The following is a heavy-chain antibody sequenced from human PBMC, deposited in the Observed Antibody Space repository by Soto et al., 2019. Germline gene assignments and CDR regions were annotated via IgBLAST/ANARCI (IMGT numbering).Heavy chain of an antibody. D-gene: IGHD1-26*01. J-gene: IGHJ6*02. Sequence: QVQLVQSGDEVKKPGSSVKVSCKASGGTFSSYAISWVRQAPGQGLEWMGGIIPILGTANYAHKVQGRVTITADESKSKAYMELSSLRSEDTAVYYCARIASGGSPDPERELLVLTFYYGMDFWGQGTTVTLSS. CDR2: IIPILGTA. V-gene: IGHV1-69*01. CDR1: GGTFSSYA. CDR3: ARIASGGSPDPERELLVLTFYYGMDF.